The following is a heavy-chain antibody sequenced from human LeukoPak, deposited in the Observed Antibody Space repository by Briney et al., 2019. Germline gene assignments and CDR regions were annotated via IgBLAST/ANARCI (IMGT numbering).Heavy chain of an antibody. CDR1: GYSFTSYW. J-gene: IGHJ5*02. CDR3: ARRVVVPAAKGGTWFDP. V-gene: IGHV5-51*01. D-gene: IGHD2-2*01. CDR2: IYPGDSDT. Sequence: PGESLKISCKGSGYSFTSYWIGWVRQMPGKGLEWMGIIYPGDSDTRYSPSFQGQVTISADKSISPAYLQWSSLKASDTAMYYCARRVVVPAAKGGTWFDPWGQGTLVTVSS.